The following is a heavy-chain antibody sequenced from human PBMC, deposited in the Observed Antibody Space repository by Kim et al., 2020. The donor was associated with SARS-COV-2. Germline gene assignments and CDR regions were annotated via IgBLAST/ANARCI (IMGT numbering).Heavy chain of an antibody. CDR2: INPSGGST. V-gene: IGHV1-46*01. D-gene: IGHD4-17*01. CDR1: GYTFTTYF. Sequence: ASVKVSCKTSGYTFTTYFMHWVRQAPGQGLEWMGIINPSGGSTSYAQKFQDRVTMTRDTSTSTVYMELSSLRSEDTAVYYCARVPPPPTTMTRGGPFDYW. CDR3: ARVPPPPTTMTRGGPFDY. J-gene: IGHJ4*01.